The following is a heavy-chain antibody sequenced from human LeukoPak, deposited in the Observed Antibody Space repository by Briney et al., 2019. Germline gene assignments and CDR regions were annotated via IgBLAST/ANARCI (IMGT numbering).Heavy chain of an antibody. J-gene: IGHJ5*02. V-gene: IGHV4-34*01. CDR2: INHSGST. CDR1: GGSFSGYY. D-gene: IGHD3-3*01. Sequence: SETLSLTCAVYGGSFSGYYWSWIRQPPGKGLEWIGEINHSGSTNYTPSLKSRVTMSVDTSKNQFSLKLSSVTAADTAVYYCARIRGYDFWSGYSSANWFDPWGQGTLVTVSS. CDR3: ARIRGYDFWSGYSSANWFDP.